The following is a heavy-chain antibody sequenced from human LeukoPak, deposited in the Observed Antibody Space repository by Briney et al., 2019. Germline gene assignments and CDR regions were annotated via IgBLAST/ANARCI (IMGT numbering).Heavy chain of an antibody. CDR1: GGTLRSYV. V-gene: IGHV1-69*13. CDR2: ITPILGTV. CDR3: ARDLDTFDY. Sequence: ASVKVSCKASGGTLRSYVISWVRRAPGQGLEWTGGITPILGTVNYAQKFQGRVTITADESTSTAYMELSSLRSDDTAVYYCARDLDTFDYWGQGTLVTVSS. D-gene: IGHD1-1*01. J-gene: IGHJ4*02.